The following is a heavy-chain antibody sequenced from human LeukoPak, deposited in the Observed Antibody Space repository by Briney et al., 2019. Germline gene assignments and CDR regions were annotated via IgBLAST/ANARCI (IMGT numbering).Heavy chain of an antibody. D-gene: IGHD2-2*01. Sequence: TSETLSLTCTVSGGSISSYYWSWIRQPPGKGLEWIGYIYYSGSTNYNPSLKSRVTISVDTSKNQFSLKLSSVTAADTAVYYCARRSRCSSTSCYPFDYWGQGTLVTVSS. V-gene: IGHV4-59*08. CDR3: ARRSRCSSTSCYPFDY. CDR1: GGSISSYY. J-gene: IGHJ4*02. CDR2: IYYSGST.